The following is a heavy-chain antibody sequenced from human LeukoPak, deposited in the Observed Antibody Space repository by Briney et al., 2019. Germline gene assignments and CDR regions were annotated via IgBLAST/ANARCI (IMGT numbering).Heavy chain of an antibody. J-gene: IGHJ4*02. V-gene: IGHV4-34*01. Sequence: SETLSLTCAVYGGSFSDYYWTWIRQSPGKGLEWIGEINHSGSINSNPSLKSPVTMSVDTSKNQFSLKLNSVSAADTAVYYCARPKYTSSWYFDSWGQGTLVTVSS. D-gene: IGHD6-13*01. CDR2: INHSGSI. CDR3: ARPKYTSSWYFDS. CDR1: GGSFSDYY.